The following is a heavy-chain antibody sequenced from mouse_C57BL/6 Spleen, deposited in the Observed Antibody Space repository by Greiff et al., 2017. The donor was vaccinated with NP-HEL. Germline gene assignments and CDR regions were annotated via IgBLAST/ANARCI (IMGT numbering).Heavy chain of an antibody. CDR3: AMRVLFHYYAMDY. J-gene: IGHJ4*01. CDR2: ISSGSSTI. D-gene: IGHD6-5*01. V-gene: IGHV5-17*01. Sequence: EVQLVESGGGLVKPGGSLKLSCAASGFTFSDYGMHWVRQAPEKGLEWVAYISSGSSTIYYADTVKGRFTISRDNAKNTLFRQKTSLRSEDTAMYYCAMRVLFHYYAMDYWGQGTSVTVSS. CDR1: GFTFSDYG.